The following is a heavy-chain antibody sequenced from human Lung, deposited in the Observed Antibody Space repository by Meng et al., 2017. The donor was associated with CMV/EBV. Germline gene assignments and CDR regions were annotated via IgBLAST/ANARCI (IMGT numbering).Heavy chain of an antibody. CDR1: GFPFERYG. Sequence: GGSXRLXCAASGFPFERYGINWVRQAPGQGLEWVSSISSSSSHIHYADSVKGRFTISRDYATNSVFLQMNTLRVDDTALYYCARDQGLVFGEVIPYFDYWXQGTPVTVSS. CDR2: ISSSSSHI. J-gene: IGHJ4*02. D-gene: IGHD3-3*01. CDR3: ARDQGLVFGEVIPYFDY. V-gene: IGHV3-21*01.